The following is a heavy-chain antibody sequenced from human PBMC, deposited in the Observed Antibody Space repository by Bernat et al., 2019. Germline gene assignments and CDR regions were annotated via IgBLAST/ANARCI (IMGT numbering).Heavy chain of an antibody. Sequence: EVQLVESGGGLVQPGGSLRLSCAASGFTFSSYEMNWVRQAPGKGLEWVSYISSSGSTIYYADYVKGRFTISRDNAKNSLYLQMNSLRAEDTAVYYCARDQAGGLDYWGQGTLVTVSS. V-gene: IGHV3-48*03. J-gene: IGHJ4*02. CDR1: GFTFSSYE. CDR2: ISSSGSTI. D-gene: IGHD1-14*01. CDR3: ARDQAGGLDY.